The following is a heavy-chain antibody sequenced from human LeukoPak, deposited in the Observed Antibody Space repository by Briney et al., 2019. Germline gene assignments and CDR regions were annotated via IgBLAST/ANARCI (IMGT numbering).Heavy chain of an antibody. CDR2: ISWNSGSI. V-gene: IGHV3-9*01. D-gene: IGHD4-17*01. CDR3: ARAGSNGDPDYYYYGMDV. CDR1: GFTFDDYA. J-gene: IGHJ6*02. Sequence: GGSLRLSCAASGFTFDDYAMHWVRHAPGKGLEWVSGISWNSGSIGYADSVKGRFTISRDNSKNTLYLQMNSLRAKDTAVYYCARAGSNGDPDYYYYGMDVWGQGTTVTVSS.